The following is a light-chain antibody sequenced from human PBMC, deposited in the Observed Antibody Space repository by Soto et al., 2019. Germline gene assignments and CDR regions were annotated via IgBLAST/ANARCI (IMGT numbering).Light chain of an antibody. CDR3: QRYSTSRT. J-gene: IGKJ1*01. Sequence: EIVLTQSPGTLSLSPGERATLSCRASQSVSNNYLAWYQQKPGQAPRLLIYAASSRATGIPDRISGSGSGTDFTLTISRLEHEDFAVYYCQRYSTSRTFGQGTKVEIK. CDR2: AAS. CDR1: QSVSNNY. V-gene: IGKV3-20*01.